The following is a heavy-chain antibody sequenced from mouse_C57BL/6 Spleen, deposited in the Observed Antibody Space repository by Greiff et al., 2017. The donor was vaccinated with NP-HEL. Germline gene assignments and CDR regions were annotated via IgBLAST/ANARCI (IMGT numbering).Heavy chain of an antibody. J-gene: IGHJ3*01. CDR3: ARIFYEGFAY. CDR1: GFTFSDYD. CDR2: INYDGSST. Sequence: EVKLMESEGGLVQPGRSMKLSCTASGFTFSDYDMDWVRQVPEKGLEWVANINYDGSSTEYVDSLKSRFIISRDNAKNILYLQMSSLKSENTATYYCARIFYEGFAYWGQGTLVTVSA. V-gene: IGHV5-16*01. D-gene: IGHD1-1*01.